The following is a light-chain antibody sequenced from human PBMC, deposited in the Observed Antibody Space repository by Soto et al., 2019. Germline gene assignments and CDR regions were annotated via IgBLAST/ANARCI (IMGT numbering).Light chain of an antibody. CDR2: GAS. CDR1: QSVSSN. V-gene: IGKV3-15*01. Sequence: EIVMTQSPATLSVSPGERATLSCRASQSVSSNLAWYQQKPGQAPRLLIYGASTRATGIPARFSGSRSGTEFTLTISSLQSEDFAVYYCQQYNNWRRTFGQGTKVEIK. CDR3: QQYNNWRRT. J-gene: IGKJ1*01.